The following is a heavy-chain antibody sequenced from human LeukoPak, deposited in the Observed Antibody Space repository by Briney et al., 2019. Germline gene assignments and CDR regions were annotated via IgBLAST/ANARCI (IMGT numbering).Heavy chain of an antibody. J-gene: IGHJ3*01. V-gene: IGHV3-9*01. CDR3: TKGGGSISGVVTGDAFDV. CDR2: ISWNGGET. CDR1: GFTFGAHA. D-gene: IGHD3-3*01. Sequence: GGSLRLSCAASGFTFGAHAMHWVRLVPGKGLEWVPGISWNGGETGYTDPVKDRFTISRDNSKKLLYLQVNSLRAEDTALYYCTKGGGSISGVVTGDAFDVWGQGTMVTVSS.